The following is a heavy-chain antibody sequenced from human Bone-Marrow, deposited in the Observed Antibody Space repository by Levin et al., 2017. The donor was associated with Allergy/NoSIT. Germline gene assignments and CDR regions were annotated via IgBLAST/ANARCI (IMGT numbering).Heavy chain of an antibody. Sequence: LRLSCTVSGGSITSGGYYLTWIRQHPGTGLEWIGYIHYSGSTYYNPSLRSRVTISVDTSQSQFSLTLRSVTAADTAVYYCTRDSPGFYFDPWGQGTLVTVSS. V-gene: IGHV4-31*03. CDR1: GGSITSGGYY. CDR3: TRDSPGFYFDP. CDR2: IHYSGST. D-gene: IGHD2-15*01. J-gene: IGHJ4*02.